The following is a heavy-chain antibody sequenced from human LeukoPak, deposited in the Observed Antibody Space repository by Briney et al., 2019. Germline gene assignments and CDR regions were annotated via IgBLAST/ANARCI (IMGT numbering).Heavy chain of an antibody. CDR3: ARSPNYCSGGSRYSDEYFHH. D-gene: IGHD2-15*01. CDR2: ISSSGSTI. J-gene: IGHJ1*01. Sequence: GGSLRLSCAASGFTFSDYYMSWIRQAPGKGLEWVSYISSSGSTIYYADSVKGRFTTSRDNAKNSLYLQMNSLRAEDTAVYYCARSPNYCSGGSRYSDEYFHHWGQGTLVTVSS. CDR1: GFTFSDYY. V-gene: IGHV3-11*01.